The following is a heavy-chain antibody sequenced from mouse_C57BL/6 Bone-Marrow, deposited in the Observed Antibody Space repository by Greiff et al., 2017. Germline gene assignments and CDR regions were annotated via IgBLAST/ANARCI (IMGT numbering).Heavy chain of an antibody. CDR3: TPLYYDYDEGHFDY. V-gene: IGHV1-5*01. Sequence: EVKLVESGTVLARPGASVKMSCKTSGYTFTSYWMHWVKQRPGQGLEWIGAIYPGNSDTSYNQKFKGKAKLTAVTSASTAYMELSSLTNEDSAVYYCTPLYYDYDEGHFDYWVQGTTLTVSA. J-gene: IGHJ2*01. D-gene: IGHD2-4*01. CDR2: IYPGNSDT. CDR1: GYTFTSYW.